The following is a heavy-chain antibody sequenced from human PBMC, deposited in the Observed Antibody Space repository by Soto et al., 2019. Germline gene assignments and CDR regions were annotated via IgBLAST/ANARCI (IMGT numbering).Heavy chain of an antibody. CDR1: GDTFTSYT. CDR2: IIPMFGVT. J-gene: IGHJ3*02. D-gene: IGHD1-26*01. CDR3: ATSESTGSHYAFDI. V-gene: IGHV1-69*02. Sequence: QVQLVQSGAEVQKPGSSVKVSCKTSGDTFTSYTLSWVRQAPGQGHEWMGRIIPMFGVTNYAQKFQGRVSITADRSTNTSYMDLSSLSSENAAVYYCATSESTGSHYAFDIWGQGTLVTVSS.